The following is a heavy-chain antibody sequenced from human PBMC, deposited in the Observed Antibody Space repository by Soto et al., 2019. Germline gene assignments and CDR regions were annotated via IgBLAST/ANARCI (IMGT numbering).Heavy chain of an antibody. CDR3: GRCTSTSCHLGSDH. J-gene: IGHJ4*02. D-gene: IGHD2-2*01. CDR1: GFTFSNYA. V-gene: IGHV3-30-3*01. CDR2: ISYDGSNK. Sequence: QVQLVESGGGVVQPGRSLRLSCAASGFTFSNYAMNWVRQAPGKGLEWVALISYDGSNKYYADSVKGRFTISRDSSKNTLYLQMNSLRAADTAVYYCGRCTSTSCHLGSDHWGQGTLVTVSS.